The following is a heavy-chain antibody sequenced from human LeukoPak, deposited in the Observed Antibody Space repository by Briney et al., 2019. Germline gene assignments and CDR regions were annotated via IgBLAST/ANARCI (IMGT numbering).Heavy chain of an antibody. J-gene: IGHJ4*02. D-gene: IGHD2-2*01. CDR2: ISSSSSTI. V-gene: IGHV3-48*04. Sequence: GGSLRLSCAASGFTFNIYSMNWVRQAPGKGLEWVSSISSSSSTIYYAASVKGRFTISRDNAKNSLFLQMNSLGAEDTAVYYCARNSDIVVEPTIMAAFDIWGQGTLVTVSS. CDR3: ARNSDIVVEPTIMAAFDI. CDR1: GFTFNIYS.